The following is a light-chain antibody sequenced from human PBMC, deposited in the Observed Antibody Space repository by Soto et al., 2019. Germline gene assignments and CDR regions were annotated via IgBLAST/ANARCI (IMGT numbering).Light chain of an antibody. V-gene: IGKV1D-12*01. Sequence: DIQVTQSPSSVSASVGDIVTITCLASQDIAGYLAWYQNKPGRTPELLIHGASRLQSGVPARFSGSGSGTDFNLSINRLQTEDFATYDCQQAYSFTITVGQGTRLEIK. CDR1: QDIAGY. CDR2: GAS. CDR3: QQAYSFTIT. J-gene: IGKJ5*01.